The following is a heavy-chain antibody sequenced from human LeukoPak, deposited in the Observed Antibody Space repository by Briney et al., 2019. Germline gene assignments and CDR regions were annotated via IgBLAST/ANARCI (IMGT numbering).Heavy chain of an antibody. V-gene: IGHV3-33*01. CDR1: GFTFRTFG. CDR2: IWYDGINK. CDR3: ASGKYRYGDNWFDP. Sequence: GGSLRLSCAASGFTFRTFGMHWVRQAPGKGLEWVAIIWYDGINKYCADSVKGRFTIPRDNSKNTLYLQMNSLRAEDTAVYFCASGKYRYGDNWFDPWGQGTLVTVSS. D-gene: IGHD5-18*01. J-gene: IGHJ5*02.